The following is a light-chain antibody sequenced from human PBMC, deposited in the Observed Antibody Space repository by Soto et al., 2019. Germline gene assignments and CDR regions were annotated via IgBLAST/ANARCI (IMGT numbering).Light chain of an antibody. CDR3: QQSYNTPPWT. CDR2: TAS. J-gene: IGKJ1*01. CDR1: QSISYF. Sequence: DTQLTQSPSSLSASVGDRVTLTCRASQSISYFLNWYQQKPGKAPKLLIYTASNLQSGVPSRFSGSGSGTDFTLTISSLQPEDSATYFCQQSYNTPPWTFGQGTKVDIK. V-gene: IGKV1-39*01.